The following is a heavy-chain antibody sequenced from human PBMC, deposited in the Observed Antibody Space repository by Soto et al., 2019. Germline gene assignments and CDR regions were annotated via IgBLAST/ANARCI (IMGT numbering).Heavy chain of an antibody. CDR2: ISYDGSNK. V-gene: IGHV3-30-3*01. D-gene: IGHD5-12*01. CDR3: ARVGDIVATRDAFDI. Sequence: GGSLRLSCAASGFTFSSYAMHWVRQAPGKGLEWVAVISYDGSNKYYADSVKGRFTISRDNSKNTLYLQMNSLRAEDTAVYYCARVGDIVATRDAFDIWGQGTMVTVSS. CDR1: GFTFSSYA. J-gene: IGHJ3*02.